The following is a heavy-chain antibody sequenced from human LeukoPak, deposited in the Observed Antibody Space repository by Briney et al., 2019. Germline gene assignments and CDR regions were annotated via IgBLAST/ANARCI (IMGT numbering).Heavy chain of an antibody. CDR2: ISYDGSNK. V-gene: IGHV3-30*18. CDR1: GFTFSSYG. Sequence: GGSLRLSCAASGFTFSSYGMHWVRQAPGKGLEWVAVISYDGSNKYYADSVKGRFTISRDNSKNTLYLQMNSLRAEDTAVYYCAKDRAFDIWGQGTMVTVSS. CDR3: AKDRAFDI. J-gene: IGHJ3*02.